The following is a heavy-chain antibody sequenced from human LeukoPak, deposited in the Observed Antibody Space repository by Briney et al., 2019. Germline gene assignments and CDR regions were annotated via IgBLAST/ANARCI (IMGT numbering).Heavy chain of an antibody. Sequence: AAVKVSCKASGYTFTSYDIYWVRQATGQGLEWMGWMSPNSGNADYAQKFQGRVSMTRDTSMSTAYMELSSLRSEDTAVYYCARGVNAGVDVWGQGTTVTVSS. CDR2: MSPNSGNA. V-gene: IGHV1-8*01. J-gene: IGHJ6*02. CDR3: ARGVNAGVDV. CDR1: GYTFTSYD.